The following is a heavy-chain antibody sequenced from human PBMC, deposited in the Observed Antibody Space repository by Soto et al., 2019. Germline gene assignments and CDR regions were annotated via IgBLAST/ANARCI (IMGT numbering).Heavy chain of an antibody. CDR3: AAYDFWSGLVY. V-gene: IGHV3-23*01. D-gene: IGHD3-3*01. Sequence: GESLKISCAASGFTFSSYAMSWVRQAPGKGLEWVSAISGSGGSTYYADSVKGRFTISRDNSKNTLYLQMNSLRAEDTAVYYCAAYDFWSGLVYWGQGTLVTVSS. CDR1: GFTFSSYA. CDR2: ISGSGGST. J-gene: IGHJ4*02.